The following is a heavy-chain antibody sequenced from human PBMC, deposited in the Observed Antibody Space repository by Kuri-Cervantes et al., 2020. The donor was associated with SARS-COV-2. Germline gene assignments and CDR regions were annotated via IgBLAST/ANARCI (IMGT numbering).Heavy chain of an antibody. Sequence: ESLKISCAVSGYSISSGYYWGWIRQPPGKGLEWIGSIYYSGSTYYNPSLKSRVTISVDTSKNQFSLKLSSVTAADTAVYYCARGVVDTAMAYYFDYWGQGTLVTVSS. V-gene: IGHV4-38-2*01. CDR2: IYYSGST. CDR1: GYSISSGYY. J-gene: IGHJ4*02. CDR3: ARGVVDTAMAYYFDY. D-gene: IGHD5-18*01.